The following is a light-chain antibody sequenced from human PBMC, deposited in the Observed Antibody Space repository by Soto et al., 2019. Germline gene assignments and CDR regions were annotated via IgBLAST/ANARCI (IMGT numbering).Light chain of an antibody. CDR3: SAYTSSLTLYV. Sequence: QSALTQPASVSGSPGQSITISCTGTSSDVGGYNYVSWYQQHPGKAPKLVIYGVNYRPSGVSARFSGSKFQNTASLTISGLQAEDEADYYCSAYTSSLTLYVFGSGTKLTVL. CDR1: SSDVGGYNY. J-gene: IGLJ1*01. CDR2: GVN. V-gene: IGLV2-14*01.